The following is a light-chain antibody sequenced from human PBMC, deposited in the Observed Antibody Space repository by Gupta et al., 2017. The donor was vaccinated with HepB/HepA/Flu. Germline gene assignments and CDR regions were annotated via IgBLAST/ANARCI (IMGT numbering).Light chain of an antibody. CDR1: SSDVGGYNY. Sequence: HSALPQPASLSGSPGQPITFSCTGTSSDVGGYNYVSWYQQHPGKAPKLMFYDVSNRPSGVSNRFSGSKSGNTASLTISGLQAEDEADYYCSSYTSSSTVVFGGGTKLTVL. J-gene: IGLJ2*01. V-gene: IGLV2-14*01. CDR3: SSYTSSSTVV. CDR2: DVS.